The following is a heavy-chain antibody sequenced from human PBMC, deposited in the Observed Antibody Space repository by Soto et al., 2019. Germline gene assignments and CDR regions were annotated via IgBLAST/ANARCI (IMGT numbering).Heavy chain of an antibody. CDR1: GFSLSTSGVG. CDR2: IYWNDDK. V-gene: IGHV2-5*01. J-gene: IGHJ4*02. Sequence: QITLKESGPTLVKPTQTLTLTCTFSGFSLSTSGVGVGWIRQPPGKALEWLALIYWNDDKRYSPSLKSRLTITKDTSKNQVVLTMTTMDPVDTATYYCALGLMVYGRPYYFDYWGQGTLVTVSS. D-gene: IGHD2-8*01. CDR3: ALGLMVYGRPYYFDY.